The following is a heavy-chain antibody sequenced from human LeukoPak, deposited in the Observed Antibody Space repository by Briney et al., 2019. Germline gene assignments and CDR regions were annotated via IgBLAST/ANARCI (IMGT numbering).Heavy chain of an antibody. V-gene: IGHV1-69*13. Sequence: SVKVSCKASGGTFSSYAISWVRQAPGQGLEWMGGNIPIFGTANYAQKFQGRVTITADESTSTAYMELSSLRSEDTAVYYCARVTVGSGSYYGPPPYYYYMDVWGKGTTVTISS. CDR1: GGTFSSYA. CDR3: ARVTVGSGSYYGPPPYYYYMDV. CDR2: NIPIFGTA. J-gene: IGHJ6*03. D-gene: IGHD3-10*01.